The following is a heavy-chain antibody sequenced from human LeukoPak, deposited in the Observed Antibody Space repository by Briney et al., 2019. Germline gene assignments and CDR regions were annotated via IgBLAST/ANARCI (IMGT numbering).Heavy chain of an antibody. CDR3: ARRPYCSGGSCSFDV. J-gene: IGHJ6*04. CDR1: GGSFSGYY. V-gene: IGHV4-34*01. D-gene: IGHD2-15*01. Sequence: SETLSLTCAVYGGSFSGYYWSWIRQPPGKGLEWIGEINHSGSTNYNPSLKSRVTISVDTSKNQFSLKPSSVTAADTAVYYCARRPYCSGGSCSFDVWGKGTTVTVSS. CDR2: INHSGST.